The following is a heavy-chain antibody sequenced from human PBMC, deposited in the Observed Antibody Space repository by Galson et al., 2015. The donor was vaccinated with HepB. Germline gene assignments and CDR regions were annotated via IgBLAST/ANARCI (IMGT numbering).Heavy chain of an antibody. V-gene: IGHV6-1*01. CDR1: GDSVSSNSAA. D-gene: IGHD3-10*01. CDR2: TYYRYNWYN. Sequence: CAISGDSVSSNSAAWNWIRQSPSRGLEWLGRTYYRYNWYNDYAVSVKSRIIINPDTSKNQLSLQLNSVTPEDTAVYYCARVRSGWFDPWGQGTLVTVSS. CDR3: ARVRSGWFDP. J-gene: IGHJ5*02.